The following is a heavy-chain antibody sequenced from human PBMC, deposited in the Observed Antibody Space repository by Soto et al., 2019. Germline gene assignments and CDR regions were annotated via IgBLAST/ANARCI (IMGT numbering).Heavy chain of an antibody. CDR1: GGTFSSYA. V-gene: IGHV1-69*13. CDR3: AVVVAAMGYYYYGMDV. Sequence: GASVKVSCKASGGTFSSYAISWVRQAPGQGLEWMGGIIPIFGTANYAQKFQDRVTITADESTSTAYMELSSLRSEGTAVYYCAVVVAAMGYYYYGMDVWGQGTTVTAP. J-gene: IGHJ6*02. CDR2: IIPIFGTA. D-gene: IGHD2-21*02.